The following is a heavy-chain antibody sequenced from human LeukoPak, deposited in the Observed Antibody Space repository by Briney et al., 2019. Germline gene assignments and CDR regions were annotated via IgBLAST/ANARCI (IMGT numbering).Heavy chain of an antibody. CDR3: ARAVTTDLYYFDY. D-gene: IGHD4-17*01. CDR1: GFTFSDYY. Sequence: PGGSLRLSCAASGFTFSDYYMSWIRQAPGKGLEWVSYISSSGSTIYYADSVKGRFTISRDNAKNSLYLQMNSLRAEDTAVYYCARAVTTDLYYFDYWGQGTLVTVSS. CDR2: ISSSGSTI. J-gene: IGHJ4*02. V-gene: IGHV3-11*01.